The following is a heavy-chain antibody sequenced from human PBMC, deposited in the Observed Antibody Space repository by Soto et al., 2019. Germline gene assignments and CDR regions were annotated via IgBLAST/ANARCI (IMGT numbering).Heavy chain of an antibody. CDR1: GFTVSSVY. J-gene: IGHJ4*02. CDR3: ARDILGGAYDFWH. D-gene: IGHD3-3*01. Sequence: EEQLVESGGGLVQPGGSLRLSYAASGFTVSSVYMTWVRQAPGKGLEWVSVITSGGSTYYADSVRGRFTISRDNSKNTLYLQMNSLRAEDTAVYYCARDILGGAYDFWHGGQGTLVTVSS. V-gene: IGHV3-66*01. CDR2: ITSGGST.